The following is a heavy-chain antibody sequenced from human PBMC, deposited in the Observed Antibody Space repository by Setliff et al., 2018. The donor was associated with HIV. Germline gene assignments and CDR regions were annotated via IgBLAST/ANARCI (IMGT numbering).Heavy chain of an antibody. J-gene: IGHJ4*02. CDR2: IIPISGTS. Sequence: ASVKVSCKASGGSFSDTAITWVRQAPGQGLEWMGTIIPISGTSNYAQRLQARVTITADESTSTAYMELSSLISEDTAIYFCGRGNLVATRVYFFESWGQGTLVTVSS. V-gene: IGHV1-69*13. D-gene: IGHD5-12*01. CDR3: GRGNLVATRVYFFES. CDR1: GGSFSDTA.